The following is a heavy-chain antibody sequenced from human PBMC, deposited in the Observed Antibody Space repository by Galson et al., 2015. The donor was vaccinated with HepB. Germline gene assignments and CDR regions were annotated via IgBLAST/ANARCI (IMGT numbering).Heavy chain of an antibody. D-gene: IGHD2-2*02. J-gene: IGHJ3*02. CDR1: GFSFSDHA. CDR3: TRSLCTTTTCYIGAFDI. CDR2: IRSKAFGGTV. V-gene: IGHV3-49*03. Sequence: SLRLSCAASGFSFSDHAIIYFRQAPGKGPEWVGLIRSKAFGGTVEYAASVKDRFTISRDDSKSIADLQMNSLKTEDTAVYYCTRSLCTTTTCYIGAFDIRGQGTMVTVSS.